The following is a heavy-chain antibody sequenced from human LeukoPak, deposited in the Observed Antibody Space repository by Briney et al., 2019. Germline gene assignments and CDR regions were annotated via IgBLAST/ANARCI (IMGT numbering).Heavy chain of an antibody. D-gene: IGHD3-10*01. CDR1: GFTFDDYD. V-gene: IGHV3-53*01. Sequence: GGSLRLSCAASGFTFDDYDISWVRQAPGKGLESVSVIYSGGSTYYADSVRGRFTISRDNSKNTLYLQMDSLRVEDTAVYYCARVGGHWGQGTLVTVSS. J-gene: IGHJ4*02. CDR2: IYSGGST. CDR3: ARVGGH.